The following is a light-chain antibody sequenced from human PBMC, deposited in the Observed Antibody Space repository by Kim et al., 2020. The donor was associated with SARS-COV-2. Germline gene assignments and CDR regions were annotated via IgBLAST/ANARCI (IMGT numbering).Light chain of an antibody. CDR3: QVWDSSSDPAV. Sequence: PGKAARITWGGNNIASNRVHWYQQKPGQAPVLVIYYDSDRPSGIPERFSGSNSGNTATLTISRVEAGDEADYYCQVWDSSSDPAVFGGGTQLTVL. CDR2: YDS. J-gene: IGLJ2*01. CDR1: NIASNR. V-gene: IGLV3-21*04.